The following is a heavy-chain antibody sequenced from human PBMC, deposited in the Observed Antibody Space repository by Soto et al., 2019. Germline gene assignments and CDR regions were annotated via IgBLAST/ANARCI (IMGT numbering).Heavy chain of an antibody. J-gene: IGHJ4*02. CDR3: VTGGRTAGHFYHFDD. Sequence: EVQLVESGGGLVQPGGSLRLSCAASGFTFSNYWMHWVRQAPGKGLVWVSRINFDESTTTYADSVQGRFTISRDNAKNTLYLQLNSLRAEDTAIYYCVTGGRTAGHFYHFDDRGQGALVTVSS. D-gene: IGHD6-13*01. CDR1: GFTFSNYW. CDR2: INFDESTT. V-gene: IGHV3-74*01.